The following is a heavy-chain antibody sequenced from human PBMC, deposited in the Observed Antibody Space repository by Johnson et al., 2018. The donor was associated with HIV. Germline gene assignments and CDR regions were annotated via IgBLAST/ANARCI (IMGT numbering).Heavy chain of an antibody. CDR3: AKDCVGVWWSRAFDI. D-gene: IGHD2-21*01. V-gene: IGHV3-23*04. CDR2: ISGSGGST. CDR1: GFTFSSYA. Sequence: VQLVESGGGVVRPGGSLRLSCAASGFTFSSYAMSWVRQAPGKGLEWVSAISGSGGSTYYADSVKGRFTISRDNSKNTMYLQMNSLRAEDTAVYYCAKDCVGVWWSRAFDIWGQGTMVTVSS. J-gene: IGHJ3*02.